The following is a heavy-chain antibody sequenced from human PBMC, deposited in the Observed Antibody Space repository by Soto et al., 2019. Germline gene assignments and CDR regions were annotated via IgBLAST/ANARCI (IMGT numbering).Heavy chain of an antibody. CDR2: ISYDGSDK. Sequence: QVQLVESGGGVVQPGRSLRLSCAASGFTFNSYGIHWVRQAPGKGLEWVAVISYDGSDKYYADSVKGRFTISRDNSKNTLYLQMNSLRAEDTAVYYCSKDLDGLQGLLDSSFCFDYWGQGTLVTVSS. J-gene: IGHJ4*02. CDR3: SKDLDGLQGLLDSSFCFDY. CDR1: GFTFNSYG. V-gene: IGHV3-30*18. D-gene: IGHD3-16*02.